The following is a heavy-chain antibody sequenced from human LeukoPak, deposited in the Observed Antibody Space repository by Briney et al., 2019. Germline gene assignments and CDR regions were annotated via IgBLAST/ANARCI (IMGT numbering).Heavy chain of an antibody. V-gene: IGHV3-7*03. D-gene: IGHD3-10*01. CDR3: TRGGSSYYAGWSDP. J-gene: IGHJ5*02. Sequence: GGSLRLSCVASGFSFSSFWMTWVRQAPGKGLERVASIKQHASEKHYVDSVKGRFTISRDDARNSVSLHMSSLRGDDTALYYCTRGGSSYYAGWSDPWGQGSLVTVSS. CDR2: IKQHASEK. CDR1: GFSFSSFW.